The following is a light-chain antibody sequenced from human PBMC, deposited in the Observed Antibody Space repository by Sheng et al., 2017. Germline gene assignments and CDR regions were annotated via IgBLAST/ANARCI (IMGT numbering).Light chain of an antibody. J-gene: IGKJ4*01. V-gene: IGKV1-5*03. CDR2: KAS. Sequence: DIQMTQSPSTLSASVGDRVTITCRASQRIGTWLAWYQQKPGKAPKVLIYKASSLEDEVSSRFSGSGSGTDFTLTISCLQSEDFATYYCQQYYSYPLTFGGGTKVEIK. CDR3: QQYYSYPLT. CDR1: QRIGTW.